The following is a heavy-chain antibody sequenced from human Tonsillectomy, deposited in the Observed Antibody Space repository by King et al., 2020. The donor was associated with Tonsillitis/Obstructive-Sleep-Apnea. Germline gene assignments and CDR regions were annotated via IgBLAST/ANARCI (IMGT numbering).Heavy chain of an antibody. V-gene: IGHV4-39*01. CDR1: GGSISSSSYY. CDR3: ARLDYYYYYMDV. CDR2: IYYSGST. Sequence: LQLQETGPGLVKPSETLSLTCTVSGGSISSSSYYWGWIRQPPGKGLEWIGSIYYSGSTYYNPSLKSRVTTSVDTSKNQFSLKLSSVTAADTAVYYCARLDYYYYYMDVWGKGTTVTVSS. J-gene: IGHJ6*03.